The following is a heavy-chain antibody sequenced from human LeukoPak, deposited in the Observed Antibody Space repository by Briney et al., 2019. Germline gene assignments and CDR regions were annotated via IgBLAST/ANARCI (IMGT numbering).Heavy chain of an antibody. CDR2: IRYGGGNK. CDR3: ARGGYYNTLTGFRSRNLGFDY. V-gene: IGHV3-30*02. D-gene: IGHD3-9*01. Sequence: PGGSLRLSCAASGFTFSSYGIHWVRQAPGKGLEWVAFIRYGGGNKYYADSVKGRFTISRDNSKNTLYLQMNSLRAEDTAVYYCARGGYYNTLTGFRSRNLGFDYWGQGTLVTVSS. J-gene: IGHJ4*02. CDR1: GFTFSSYG.